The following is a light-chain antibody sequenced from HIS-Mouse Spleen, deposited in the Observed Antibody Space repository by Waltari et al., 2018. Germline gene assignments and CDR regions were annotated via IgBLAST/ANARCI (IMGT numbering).Light chain of an antibody. Sequence: NFMLTQPHSVSESPGKTVTISCTRSSGSIASNYVQWYQQRPGSAPPTVIYEDNQRPPGVPDRFSGSIDSSSNAASLTISGLKTEDEADYYCQSYDSSNVVFGGGTKLTVL. CDR3: QSYDSSNVV. CDR1: SGSIASNY. CDR2: EDN. V-gene: IGLV6-57*04. J-gene: IGLJ2*01.